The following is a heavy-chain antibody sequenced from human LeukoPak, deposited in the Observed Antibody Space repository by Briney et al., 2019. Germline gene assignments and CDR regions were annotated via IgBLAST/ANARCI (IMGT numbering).Heavy chain of an antibody. D-gene: IGHD3-22*01. J-gene: IGHJ3*02. V-gene: IGHV3-30-3*01. Sequence: GGSLRLSCDASGFTFSTYAMPWVRQAPGKGLEWVAVISYDGNNKYYADSVQGRFTISRDNSKNTLLLQMNSLRAEDTAVYYCARAYFYDTTGIPLDAFDIWGQGTMVTVSS. CDR1: GFTFSTYA. CDR3: ARAYFYDTTGIPLDAFDI. CDR2: ISYDGNNK.